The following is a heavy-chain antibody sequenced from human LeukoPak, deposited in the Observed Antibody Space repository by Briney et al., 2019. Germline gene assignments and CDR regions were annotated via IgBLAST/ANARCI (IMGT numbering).Heavy chain of an antibody. Sequence: GGSLRLSCAASGFTFSSYAMSWVRQAPGKGLEWVSSISSSSSYIYYADSVKGRFTISRDNAKNSLYLEMNSLRAEDTAVYYCTAPGRGRGGYDFEYWGQGTLVTVSS. CDR1: GFTFSSYA. CDR2: ISSSSSYI. D-gene: IGHD6-19*01. V-gene: IGHV3-21*06. CDR3: TAPGRGRGGYDFEY. J-gene: IGHJ4*02.